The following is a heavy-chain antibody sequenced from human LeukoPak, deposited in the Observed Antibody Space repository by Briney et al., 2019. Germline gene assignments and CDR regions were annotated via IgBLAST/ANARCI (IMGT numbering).Heavy chain of an antibody. CDR3: ASHYFDDAFDV. D-gene: IGHD3-10*01. Sequence: PSETLSLTCTVSGGSISSYYWSWIRQPPGKGLEWIGYIYCSGSTNYNPSLKSRVTISVDTSKNQFSLKLSSVTAADTAVYYCASHYFDDAFDVWGQGTMVTVSS. CDR2: IYCSGST. J-gene: IGHJ3*01. CDR1: GGSISSYY. V-gene: IGHV4-59*08.